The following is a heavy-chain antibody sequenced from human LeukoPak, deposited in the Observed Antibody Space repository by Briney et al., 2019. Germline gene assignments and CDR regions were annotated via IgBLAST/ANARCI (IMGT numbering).Heavy chain of an antibody. Sequence: SVKVSCKASGGTFSSYTISWVRQAPGQGLEWMGRIIPILGIANYAQKFQGRVTITADKSTSTAYMELSSLRSEDTAVYYCARGVEYSSSSLGYWGQGTLVTASS. J-gene: IGHJ4*02. CDR2: IIPILGIA. V-gene: IGHV1-69*02. CDR3: ARGVEYSSSSLGY. CDR1: GGTFSSYT. D-gene: IGHD6-6*01.